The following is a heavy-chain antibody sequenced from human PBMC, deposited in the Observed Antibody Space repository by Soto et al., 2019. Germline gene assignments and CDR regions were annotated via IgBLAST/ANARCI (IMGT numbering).Heavy chain of an antibody. V-gene: IGHV3-23*01. J-gene: IGHJ6*03. CDR1: GFTFSSYA. CDR2: ISGSGGST. Sequence: PGGSLRLSCAASGFTFSSYAMSWVRQAPGKGLEWVSAISGSGGSTYYADSVKGRFTISRDNSKNTLYLQMNSLRAEDTAVYYCAKDGEYCSGGSCYYNYYYYYMDVWGKGTTVTVSS. CDR3: AKDGEYCSGGSCYYNYYYYYMDV. D-gene: IGHD2-15*01.